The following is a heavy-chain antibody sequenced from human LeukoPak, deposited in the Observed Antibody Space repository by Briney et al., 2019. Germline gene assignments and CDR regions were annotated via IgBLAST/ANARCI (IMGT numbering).Heavy chain of an antibody. D-gene: IGHD1-26*01. CDR1: GLTFSSYA. V-gene: IGHV3-23*01. CDR3: AKDRRGSYDY. J-gene: IGHJ4*02. CDR2: ISGSGGST. Sequence: GGSLRLSCAASGLTFSSYAMSWVRQAPGKGLEWVSAISGSGGSTYYAESVKGRFTISRDNSKNTLYLQMNSLRAEDTAVYYCAKDRRGSYDYWGQGTLVTVSS.